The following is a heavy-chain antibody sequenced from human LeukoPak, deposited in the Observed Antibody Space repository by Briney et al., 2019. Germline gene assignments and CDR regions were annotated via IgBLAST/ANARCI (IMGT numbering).Heavy chain of an antibody. Sequence: ASVKVSCKASGYTFTGYYMHWVRQAPGQGLGWRGWINPNSGGTNYAQKFQGRVTMTRDTSISTAYMELSRLRSDDTAVYYCARGRCSGGSCYWAFDYWGQGTLVTVSS. CDR2: INPNSGGT. CDR1: GYTFTGYY. CDR3: ARGRCSGGSCYWAFDY. D-gene: IGHD2-15*01. V-gene: IGHV1-2*02. J-gene: IGHJ4*02.